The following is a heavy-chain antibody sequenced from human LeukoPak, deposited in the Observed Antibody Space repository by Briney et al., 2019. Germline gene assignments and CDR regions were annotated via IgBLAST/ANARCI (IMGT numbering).Heavy chain of an antibody. V-gene: IGHV3-48*01. CDR1: GFTFSSYS. D-gene: IGHD2-21*02. CDR3: ARELSDIDY. J-gene: IGHJ4*02. Sequence: PGGSLRLSCAASGFTFSSYSMNWVRQAPGKGLEWVSYISSSSSTIYYADSVKGRFTISRDNAKNSLYLQMNSLRAEDTAVYYCARELSDIDYWGQGTLVTVSS. CDR2: ISSSSSTI.